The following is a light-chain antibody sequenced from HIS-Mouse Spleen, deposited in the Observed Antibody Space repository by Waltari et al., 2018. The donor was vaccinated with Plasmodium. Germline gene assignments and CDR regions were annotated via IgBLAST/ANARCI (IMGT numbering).Light chain of an antibody. CDR3: YSTDSSGNHRV. V-gene: IGLV3-10*01. CDR1: ALPKKY. CDR2: EDS. J-gene: IGLJ3*02. Sequence: SYELTPPPSVSVSPGQTARITCSGDALPKKYAYCNQQKSGQAPVLVIYEDSKRPSGIPERFSGSSSGTMATLTISGAQVEDEADYYCYSTDSSGNHRVFGGGTKLTVL.